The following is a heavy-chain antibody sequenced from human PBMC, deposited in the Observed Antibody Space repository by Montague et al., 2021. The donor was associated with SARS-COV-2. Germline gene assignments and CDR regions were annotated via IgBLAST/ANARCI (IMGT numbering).Heavy chain of an antibody. CDR1: DVPTSAHF. CDR3: AREQQLAPGGFGVDA. J-gene: IGHJ6*02. V-gene: IGHV4-59*11. Sequence: SETLSLTCTVSDVPTSAHFWSWIRQSPGKGLEWIGYISYSGSTKYSPSLTSRVTISLGSSRKHLSLELRSVTAADTAVYHCAREQQLAPGGFGVDAWGQGTTVIVTS. CDR2: ISYSGST. D-gene: IGHD6-13*01.